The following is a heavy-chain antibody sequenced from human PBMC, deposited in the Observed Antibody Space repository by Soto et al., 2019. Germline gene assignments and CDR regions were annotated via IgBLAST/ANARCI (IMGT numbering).Heavy chain of an antibody. V-gene: IGHV3-30*18. CDR3: AKDPRGGSYAYYYYGMDV. D-gene: IGHD1-26*01. CDR1: GFTFSSYG. CDR2: ISYDGSNK. J-gene: IGHJ6*02. Sequence: GGSLRLSCAASGFTFSSYGMHWVRQAPGKGLEWVAVISYDGSNKYYADSVKGRFTISRDNSKNTLYLQMNSLRAEDTAVYYCAKDPRGGSYAYYYYGMDVWGQGTTVTVSS.